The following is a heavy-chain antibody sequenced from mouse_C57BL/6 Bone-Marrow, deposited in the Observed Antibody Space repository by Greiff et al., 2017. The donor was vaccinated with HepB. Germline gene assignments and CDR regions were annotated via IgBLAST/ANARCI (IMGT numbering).Heavy chain of an antibody. V-gene: IGHV1-15*01. D-gene: IGHD2-3*01. CDR2: IDPETGGT. CDR3: TRHDGEEFAY. J-gene: IGHJ3*01. Sequence: VQVVESGAELVRPGASVTLSCKASGYTFTDYEMHWVKQTPVHGLEWIGAIDPETGGTAYNQKFKGKAILTADKSSSTAYMELRSLTSEDSAVYYCTRHDGEEFAYWGQGTLVTVSA. CDR1: GYTFTDYE.